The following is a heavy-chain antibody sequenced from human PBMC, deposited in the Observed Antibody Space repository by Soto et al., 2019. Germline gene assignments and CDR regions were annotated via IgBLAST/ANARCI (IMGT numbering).Heavy chain of an antibody. D-gene: IGHD3-3*02. CDR2: IKPDGSEK. Sequence: PGGSLRLSCAASGFSFSNYWMSWVRQSPGRGLEWVANIKPDGSEKYYVDSVKGRFTISRDNAEQSLFLQMSSLRAEDTAVYYCLRDFSGYWGQGTLVTVSS. J-gene: IGHJ4*02. CDR1: GFSFSNYW. V-gene: IGHV3-7*04. CDR3: LRDFSGY.